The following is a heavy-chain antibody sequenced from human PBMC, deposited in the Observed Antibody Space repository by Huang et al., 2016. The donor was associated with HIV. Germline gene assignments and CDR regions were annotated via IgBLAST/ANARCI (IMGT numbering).Heavy chain of an antibody. CDR3: ARGIAAGDY. Sequence: QVQLVQSGAEVKKPGASVKVSCKASGYIFSTYDTHWVGQAPGQRLEWMGRINAGNGNTKYSQRVQGRVTITRDTAANTAYVELSSLRSEDTGVYYCARGIAAGDYWGQGTLVTVSS. CDR1: GYIFSTYD. V-gene: IGHV1-3*01. D-gene: IGHD6-25*01. CDR2: INAGNGNT. J-gene: IGHJ4*02.